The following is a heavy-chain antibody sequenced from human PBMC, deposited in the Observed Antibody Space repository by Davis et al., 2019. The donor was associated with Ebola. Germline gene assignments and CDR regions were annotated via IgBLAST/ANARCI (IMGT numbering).Heavy chain of an antibody. CDR2: ISGSGTYT. CDR3: AKGEGVLWWPYGMDV. CDR1: RLTFSSYA. J-gene: IGHJ6*02. Sequence: GESLKISCAASRLTFSSYAMSWVRQAPGKGLEWVSTISGSGTYTYYADSVKGRFTISRDNSKNTLYLQMNSLRAEDTAVYYCAKGEGVLWWPYGMDVWGQGTTVTVSS. D-gene: IGHD2-21*01. V-gene: IGHV3-23*01.